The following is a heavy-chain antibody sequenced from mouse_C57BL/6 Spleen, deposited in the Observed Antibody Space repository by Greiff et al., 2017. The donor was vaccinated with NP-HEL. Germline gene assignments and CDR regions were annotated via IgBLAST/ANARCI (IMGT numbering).Heavy chain of an antibody. D-gene: IGHD1-1*01. V-gene: IGHV1-64*01. Sequence: QVQLQQPGAELVKPGASVKLSCKASGYTFTSYWMHWVKQRPGQGLEWIGMIHPNSGSTNYNEKVKGKATLTVDKASSTAYMQLSSLTSEDTSVYYCASELRSWFAYWGQGTLVTVSA. J-gene: IGHJ3*01. CDR1: GYTFTSYW. CDR3: ASELRSWFAY. CDR2: IHPNSGST.